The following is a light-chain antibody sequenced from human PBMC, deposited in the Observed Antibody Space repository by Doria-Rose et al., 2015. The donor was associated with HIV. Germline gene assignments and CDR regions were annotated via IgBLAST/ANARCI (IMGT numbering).Light chain of an antibody. J-gene: IGKJ4*01. CDR1: QSTGSL. CDR3: QQSYSTPLT. CDR2: AAS. V-gene: IGKV1-39*01. Sequence: DIQLTQSPSSLSASVGDRVTITCRASQSTGSLLNWYQQKPVKAPKLLIYAASSVQNGVPSRFSGSGSGSDFTLTISSLQPEDFATYFCQQSYSTPLTFGGGTKVEIK.